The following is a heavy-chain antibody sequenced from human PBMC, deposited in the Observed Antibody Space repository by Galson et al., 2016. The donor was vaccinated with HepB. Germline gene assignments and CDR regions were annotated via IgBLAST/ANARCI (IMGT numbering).Heavy chain of an antibody. D-gene: IGHD3-16*01. J-gene: IGHJ4*02. CDR1: GFIFSGSV. CDR2: IRSKTHSSAT. Sequence: SLRLSCAGSGFIFSGSVMHWVRQASGKGLEWVGRIRSKTHSSATAYATSVDGRFTISRDDSKNTTYLLMNSLKTEDTAVYYCSSRDFTHYGVDYWGLGSLVMVSS. V-gene: IGHV3-73*01. CDR3: SSRDFTHYGVDY.